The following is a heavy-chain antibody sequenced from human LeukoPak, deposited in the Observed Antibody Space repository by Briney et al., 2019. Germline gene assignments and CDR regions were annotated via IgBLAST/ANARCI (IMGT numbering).Heavy chain of an antibody. D-gene: IGHD1-26*01. CDR3: TRDSGSWTVDY. J-gene: IGHJ4*02. Sequence: SETLSLTCTVSGGSISSSSDYWGWIRQPPGKGLEWIGSIYYSGTTYHNPSLKSRVTISIDTSKNHFSLKLNSVTAADTAVYYCTRDSGSWTVDYWGQGTLVTVSS. V-gene: IGHV4-39*02. CDR2: IYYSGTT. CDR1: GGSISSSSDY.